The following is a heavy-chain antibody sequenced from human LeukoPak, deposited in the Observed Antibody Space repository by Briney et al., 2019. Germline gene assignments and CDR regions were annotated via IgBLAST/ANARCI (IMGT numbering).Heavy chain of an antibody. CDR1: GFTLSDYY. V-gene: IGHV3-11*04. Sequence: GGSLRLSCAASGFTLSDYYMSWIRQAPGKGLEWVSYISSSGNNKYYADSVKGRFTISRDNAKKSLYLQMNSLRDEDTAVYYCARDVLGDDILTGYYRYWGQGTLVTVSS. CDR2: ISSSGNNK. CDR3: ARDVLGDDILTGYYRY. J-gene: IGHJ4*02. D-gene: IGHD3-9*01.